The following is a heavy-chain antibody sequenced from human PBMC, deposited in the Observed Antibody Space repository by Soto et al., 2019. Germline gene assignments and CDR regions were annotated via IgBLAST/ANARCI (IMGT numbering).Heavy chain of an antibody. CDR1: GGSFSGYY. CDR3: ARAYRIMVRGVHGY. CDR2: INHSGST. D-gene: IGHD3-10*01. V-gene: IGHV4-34*01. Sequence: SETLSLTCAVYGGSFSGYYWSWIRQPPGKGLEWIGEINHSGSTNYNPSLKSRVTISVDTSKNQFSLKLSSVTAADTAVYYCARAYRIMVRGVHGYWGQGTLVTVS. J-gene: IGHJ4*02.